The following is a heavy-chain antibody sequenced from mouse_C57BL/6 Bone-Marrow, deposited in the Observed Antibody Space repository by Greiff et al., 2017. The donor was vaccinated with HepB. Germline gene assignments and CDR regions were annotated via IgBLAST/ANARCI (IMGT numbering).Heavy chain of an antibody. CDR2: IHPNSGST. Sequence: QVQLQQSGAELVKPGASVKLSCKASGYTFTSYWMHWVKQRPGQGLEWIGMIHPNSGSTNYNEKFKSKATLTVDKSSSTAYMKLSSLTSEDSAVYYCARWGYYGSSYVWYFDVWGTGTTVTVSS. J-gene: IGHJ1*03. V-gene: IGHV1-64*01. CDR1: GYTFTSYW. CDR3: ARWGYYGSSYVWYFDV. D-gene: IGHD1-1*01.